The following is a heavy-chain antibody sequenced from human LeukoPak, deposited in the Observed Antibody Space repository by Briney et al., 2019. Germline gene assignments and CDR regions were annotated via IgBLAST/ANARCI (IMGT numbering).Heavy chain of an antibody. D-gene: IGHD3-10*01. CDR2: IYYSGST. Sequence: SETLSLTCAVYGGSFSGYYWGWIRQPPGKGLEWIGSIYYSGSTYYNPSLKSRVTISVDTSKNQFSLKLSSVTAADTAVYYCARGEDYYGSGSEWYFDLWGRGTLVTVSS. CDR3: ARGEDYYGSGSEWYFDL. CDR1: GGSFSGYY. J-gene: IGHJ2*01. V-gene: IGHV4-34*01.